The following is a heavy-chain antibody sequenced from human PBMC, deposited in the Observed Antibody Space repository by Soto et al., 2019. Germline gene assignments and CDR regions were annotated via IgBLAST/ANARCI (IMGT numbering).Heavy chain of an antibody. J-gene: IGHJ4*02. V-gene: IGHV4-59*01. CDR3: ARAALAGPLLAAAGPHYYFDY. Sequence: SETLSLTCTVSGGSISSYYWSWIRQPPGKGLEWIGYIYYSGSTNYNPSLKSRVTISVDTSKNQFSLKLSSVTAADTAVYYCARAALAGPLLAAAGPHYYFDYWGQGTLVTVSS. CDR1: GGSISSYY. CDR2: IYYSGST. D-gene: IGHD6-13*01.